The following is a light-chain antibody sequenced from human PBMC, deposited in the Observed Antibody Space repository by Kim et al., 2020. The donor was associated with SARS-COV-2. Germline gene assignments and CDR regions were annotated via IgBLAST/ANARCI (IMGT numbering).Light chain of an antibody. Sequence: SSELTQDPAVSVALGQTVRITCQGDSLRSYYASWYRQKPGQAPVLVIYGKNNRPSGIPDRFSGSSSGNTASLTITGAQAEDEADYYGNSRDSSGNHLVFGGGTQLTVL. V-gene: IGLV3-19*01. CDR2: GKN. CDR3: NSRDSSGNHLV. J-gene: IGLJ3*02. CDR1: SLRSYY.